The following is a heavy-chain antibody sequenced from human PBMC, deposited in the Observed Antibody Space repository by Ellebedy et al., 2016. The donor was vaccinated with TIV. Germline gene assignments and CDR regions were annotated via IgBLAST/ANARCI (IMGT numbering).Heavy chain of an antibody. D-gene: IGHD3-10*02. J-gene: IGHJ5*02. CDR1: GFTFSSDW. Sequence: GESLKISCAASGFTFSSDWMSWVRQAPGKGLEWVANIKQDGSEKYYLDSVKCRFTISRDNAKNSLYLQMNSLRAEDTAVYYCAGIANVRFDPWGQGTLVSVSS. CDR2: IKQDGSEK. V-gene: IGHV3-7*01. CDR3: AGIANVRFDP.